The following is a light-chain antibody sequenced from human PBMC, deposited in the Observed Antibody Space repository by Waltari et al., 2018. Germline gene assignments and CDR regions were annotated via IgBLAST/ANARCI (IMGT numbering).Light chain of an antibody. J-gene: IGKJ4*01. CDR1: QSLLFRSNNKNY. V-gene: IGKV4-1*01. Sequence: DIVMTQSPDSLAVSLGARATITCKSSQSLLFRSNNKNYSAWYQQKPAHPPKLLISWASTRQSGVPDRFSGSGSGTDFTLTISSLQTEDVAVYYCQQYYTTPLTFGGGTKVEIK. CDR2: WAS. CDR3: QQYYTTPLT.